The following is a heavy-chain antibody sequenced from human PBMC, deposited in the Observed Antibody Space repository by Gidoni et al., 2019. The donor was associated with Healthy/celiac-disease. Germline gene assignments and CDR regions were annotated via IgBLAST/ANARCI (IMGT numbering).Heavy chain of an antibody. CDR3: ARLMVRGVYFDY. CDR1: GGSISSSSYY. Sequence: QLQLQESGPGLVKPSETLSLTCTVSGGSISSSSYYWGWIRQPPGKGLEWIGSIYYIGSTYYNPSLKSRVTISVDTSKNQFSLKLSSVTAADTAVYYCARLMVRGVYFDYWGQGTLVTVSS. V-gene: IGHV4-39*01. CDR2: IYYIGST. D-gene: IGHD3-10*01. J-gene: IGHJ4*02.